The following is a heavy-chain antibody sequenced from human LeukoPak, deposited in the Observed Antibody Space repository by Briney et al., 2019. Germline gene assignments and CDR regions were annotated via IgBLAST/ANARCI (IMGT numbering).Heavy chain of an antibody. CDR3: ARDGVFHDSDGYSFDY. J-gene: IGHJ4*02. Sequence: PSETLSLTCAASNYSITSGYFWGWIRQPPGKGLEWIASNYHSGTTYYNPSLRNRVTLFVDTSKNQFSLKLTSLTAADTAVYYCARDGVFHDSDGYSFDYWGQGTLVTVSS. CDR1: NYSITSGYF. CDR2: NYHSGTT. V-gene: IGHV4-38-2*02. D-gene: IGHD3-22*01.